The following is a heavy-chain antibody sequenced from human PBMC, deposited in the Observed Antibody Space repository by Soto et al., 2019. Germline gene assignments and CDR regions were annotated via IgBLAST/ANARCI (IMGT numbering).Heavy chain of an antibody. CDR2: IYWNDFK. CDR3: AHSRGYNGYEGPPLYEMDV. V-gene: IGHV2-5*01. J-gene: IGHJ6*02. Sequence: SGPTLVNPTQTLTLTCTCSGFSVKTSGVGVGWIRQPPGKTLEWLALIYWNDFKRYTPSLESRLTITKDTSKSQVVLTVTNVDPADTVTYYCAHSRGYNGYEGPPLYEMDVWGQGTTVTVSS. D-gene: IGHD5-12*01. CDR1: GFSVKTSGVG.